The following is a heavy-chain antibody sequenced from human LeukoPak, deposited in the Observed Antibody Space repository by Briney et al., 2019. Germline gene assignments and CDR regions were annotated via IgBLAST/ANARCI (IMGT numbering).Heavy chain of an antibody. V-gene: IGHV1-69*05. CDR3: ARGPCGYGSGSYNY. J-gene: IGHJ4*02. D-gene: IGHD3-10*01. CDR1: GGTFSNYA. Sequence: ASVKVSCKASGGTFSNYAISWVRQAPGQGLEWMGGIIPIFGTANYAQKLQGRVTMTTDTSTSTAYMELRSLRSDDTAVYYCARGPCGYGSGSYNYWGQGTLVTVSS. CDR2: IIPIFGTA.